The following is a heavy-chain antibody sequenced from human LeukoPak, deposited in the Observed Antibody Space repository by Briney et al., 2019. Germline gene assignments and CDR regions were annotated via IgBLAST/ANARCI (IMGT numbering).Heavy chain of an antibody. Sequence: GGSLRLSCAASGFTFSSYWMNWARQAPGKGLEWVASINHNGNVNYYVDSVKGRFTISRDNAKNSLYLQMNSLRAEDTAVYYCLRDLNWSLDQWGQGTLVTVSS. CDR2: INHNGNVN. CDR1: GFTFSSYW. CDR3: LRDLNWSLDQ. J-gene: IGHJ4*02. V-gene: IGHV3-7*01. D-gene: IGHD1-20*01.